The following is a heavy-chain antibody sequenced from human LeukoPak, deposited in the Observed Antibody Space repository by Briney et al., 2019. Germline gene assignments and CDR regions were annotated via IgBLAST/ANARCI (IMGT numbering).Heavy chain of an antibody. J-gene: IGHJ5*02. CDR3: ARADYCDSTTCYTFDP. Sequence: ASVKVSCKASGYTFTGDYMYWVRQAPGQGLEWMGWINPSSGGTKYARKCQGRVTMSRGTSITPASMQLSRLRSDDPAAYYCARADYCDSTTCYTFDPWGQGTLVTVSS. CDR2: INPSSGGT. V-gene: IGHV1-2*02. CDR1: GYTFTGDY. D-gene: IGHD2-2*02.